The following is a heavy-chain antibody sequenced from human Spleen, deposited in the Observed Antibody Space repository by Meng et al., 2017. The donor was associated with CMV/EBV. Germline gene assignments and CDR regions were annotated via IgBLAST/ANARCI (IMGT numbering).Heavy chain of an antibody. CDR2: INPNSGDT. Sequence: ASVKVSCKASGYNFTVYYVHWLRQAPGHGPEWMGWINPNSGDTNYAQKFEGRVTITRDTSVTTAYMELTRLTSDDTALHYCAKESGLNVLDPSAFDMWGQGTRVTVSS. CDR1: GYNFTVYY. D-gene: IGHD2-8*01. V-gene: IGHV1-2*02. CDR3: AKESGLNVLDPSAFDM. J-gene: IGHJ3*02.